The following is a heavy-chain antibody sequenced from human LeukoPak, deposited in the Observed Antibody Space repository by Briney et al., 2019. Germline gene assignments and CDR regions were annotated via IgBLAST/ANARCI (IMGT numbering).Heavy chain of an antibody. J-gene: IGHJ5*02. CDR2: INPSGGST. V-gene: IGHV1-46*01. CDR1: GYTFTSYY. CDR3: AGQWLVLNWFDP. Sequence: GASVKVSCKASGYTFTSYYMHWVRQAPGQGLEWMGIINPSGGSTSYVQKFQGRVTMTRDTSTSTVYMELSSLRSEDTAAYYCAGQWLVLNWFDPWGQGTLVTVSS. D-gene: IGHD6-19*01.